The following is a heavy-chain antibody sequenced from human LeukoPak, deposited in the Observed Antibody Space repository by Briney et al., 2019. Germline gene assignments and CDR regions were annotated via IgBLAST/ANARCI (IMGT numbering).Heavy chain of an antibody. V-gene: IGHV3-11*01. CDR1: GFTVITND. Sequence: GGSLRLSCAASGFTVITNDMTWVRQAPGKGLEWVSYISSRGSTIYYADSVKGRFTISRDNAKNSLYLQMNSLRAEDTAVYYCARVFNWFDPWGQGTLVTVSS. CDR2: ISSRGSTI. J-gene: IGHJ5*02. CDR3: ARVFNWFDP.